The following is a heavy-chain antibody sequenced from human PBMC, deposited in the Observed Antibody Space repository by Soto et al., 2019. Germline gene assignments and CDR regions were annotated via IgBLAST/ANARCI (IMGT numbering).Heavy chain of an antibody. V-gene: IGHV3-23*01. CDR2: ISGSGGST. Sequence: PGGSLRLSCAASGFTFSSYAMSWVRQAPGKGLEWVSAISGSGGSTYYADSVKGRFTISRDNSKNTLYLQMNSLRAEDTAVYYFARPVDLGVFVEWPNDYWGQGTLFSLCS. D-gene: IGHD3-3*01. CDR3: ARPVDLGVFVEWPNDY. J-gene: IGHJ4*02. CDR1: GFTFSSYA.